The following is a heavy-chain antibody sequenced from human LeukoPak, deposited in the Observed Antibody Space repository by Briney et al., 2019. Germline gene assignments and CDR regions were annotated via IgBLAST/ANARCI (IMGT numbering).Heavy chain of an antibody. V-gene: IGHV1-69*13. J-gene: IGHJ6*03. CDR3: ATSGGDYYYYSLDV. CDR2: IIPVLGTT. CDR1: GYTFTSYG. D-gene: IGHD3-10*01. Sequence: SVKVSCKASGYTFTSYGISWVRQAPGQGLEWMGGIIPVLGTTNYAQTFQNKVTITADESTSTTYMELSSLTSEDTAVYYCATSGGDYYYYSLDVWGKGTPVTISS.